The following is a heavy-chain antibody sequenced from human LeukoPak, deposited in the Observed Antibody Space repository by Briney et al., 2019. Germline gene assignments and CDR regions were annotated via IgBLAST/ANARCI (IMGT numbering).Heavy chain of an antibody. CDR1: GYSISSSNW. V-gene: IGHV4-28*01. CDR3: ARSHEEAFDI. CDR2: IYYSGST. Sequence: SETLSLTCAVSGYSISSSNWWGWIRQPPGKGLEWIGYIYYSGSTYYNPSLKSRVTMLVDTSKSQFSLKLSSVTAVDTAVYYCARSHEEAFDIWGQGTMVTVSS. J-gene: IGHJ3*02.